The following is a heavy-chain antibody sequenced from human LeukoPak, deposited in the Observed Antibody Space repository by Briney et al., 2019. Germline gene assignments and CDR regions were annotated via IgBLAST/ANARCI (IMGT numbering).Heavy chain of an antibody. V-gene: IGHV4-30-2*01. D-gene: IGHD5-18*01. Sequence: SQTLSLTCTVSGGSISSGGYSWSWIRQPPGKGLEWIGYIYHSGSTYYNPSLKSRVTISADRSKNQFSLKLSSVTAADTAVYYCASVDTAMISFDYWGQGTLVTVSS. J-gene: IGHJ4*02. CDR3: ASVDTAMISFDY. CDR1: GGSISSGGYS. CDR2: IYHSGST.